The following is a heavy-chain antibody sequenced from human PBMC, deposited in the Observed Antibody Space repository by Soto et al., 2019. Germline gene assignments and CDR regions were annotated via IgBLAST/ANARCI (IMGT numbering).Heavy chain of an antibody. V-gene: IGHV1-18*01. CDR2: INPYNGNT. D-gene: IGHD6-13*01. Sequence: QVQLAQSGAEVKKPGASVKVSCKASGYTFTSYGISWVWQAPGQGLEWMAWINPYNGNTKYAEKFLGRVTVTTDTSTATAYMEVRSLTSDDTAVFYCARVGVGLAAPRVWPYWGQGTPVTVSS. CDR1: GYTFTSYG. CDR3: ARVGVGLAAPRVWPY. J-gene: IGHJ4*02.